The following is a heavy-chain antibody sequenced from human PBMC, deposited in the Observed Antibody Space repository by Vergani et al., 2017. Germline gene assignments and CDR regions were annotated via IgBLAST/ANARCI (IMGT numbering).Heavy chain of an antibody. CDR2: ISYDGSNK. V-gene: IGHV3-30*18. D-gene: IGHD2-2*01. CDR1: GFTFSSYG. CDR3: AKDRVQLPPYYYYGMDV. J-gene: IGHJ6*02. Sequence: VQLVESGGGLVQPGGSLRLSCAASGFTFSSYGMHWVRQAPGKGLEWVAVISYDGSNKYYADSVKGRFTISRDNSKNTLYLQMNSLRAEDTAVYYCAKDRVQLPPYYYYGMDVWGQGTTVTVSS.